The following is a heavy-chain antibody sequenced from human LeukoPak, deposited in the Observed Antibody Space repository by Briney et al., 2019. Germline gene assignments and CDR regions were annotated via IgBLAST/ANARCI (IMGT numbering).Heavy chain of an antibody. CDR3: AAFYDSETTTYSGFEF. V-gene: IGHV3-21*06. CDR1: GXSFSYYT. J-gene: IGHJ4*02. D-gene: IGHD2/OR15-2a*01. Sequence: GGSLRLSCAASGXSFSYYTVTWVRQAPGRGLESVWSVSSVRNYKSYADSMRGRFTISRDNAKSTLYLQMNSLRVEDTAVYYCAAFYDSETTTYSGFEFWGQGTLVTVSS. CDR2: VSSVRNYK.